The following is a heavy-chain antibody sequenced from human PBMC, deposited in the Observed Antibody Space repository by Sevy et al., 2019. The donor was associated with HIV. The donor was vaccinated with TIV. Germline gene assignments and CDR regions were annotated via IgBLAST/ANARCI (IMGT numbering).Heavy chain of an antibody. CDR3: ASPGGYSGYDPFDY. Sequence: GGCLRLSCAAYGFTFSSYAMHWVRQAPGKGLEWVAVISYDGSNKYYADSVKGRFTISRDNSKNTLYLQMNSLRAEDTAVYYCASPGGYSGYDPFDYWGQGTLVTVSS. CDR2: ISYDGSNK. CDR1: GFTFSSYA. J-gene: IGHJ4*02. V-gene: IGHV3-30-3*01. D-gene: IGHD5-12*01.